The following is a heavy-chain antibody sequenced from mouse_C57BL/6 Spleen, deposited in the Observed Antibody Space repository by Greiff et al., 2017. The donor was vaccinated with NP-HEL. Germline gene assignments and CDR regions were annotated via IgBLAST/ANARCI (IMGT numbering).Heavy chain of an antibody. Sequence: VQLQQPGTELVKPGASVKLSCKASGYTFTSYWMHWVKQRPGQGLEWIGNINPSNGGTNYNEKFKSKATLTVDKSSSTAYMQLSSLTSEDSAVYYCARTKSSTVVEYYFDYWGQGTTLTVSS. D-gene: IGHD1-1*01. J-gene: IGHJ2*01. CDR2: INPSNGGT. V-gene: IGHV1-53*01. CDR1: GYTFTSYW. CDR3: ARTKSSTVVEYYFDY.